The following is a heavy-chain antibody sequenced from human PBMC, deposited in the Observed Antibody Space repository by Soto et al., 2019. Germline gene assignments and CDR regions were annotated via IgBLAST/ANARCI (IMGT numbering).Heavy chain of an antibody. CDR2: IVVGSGNT. CDR3: AADVGYSSSWYDY. CDR1: GFTFTSSA. D-gene: IGHD6-13*01. J-gene: IGHJ4*02. V-gene: IGHV1-58*02. Sequence: GASVKLSCKASGFTFTSSAMQWVRQARGQRLEWIGWIVVGSGNTNYAQKLQERVTITRDMSTSTAYMELSSLRSEDTAVYYCAADVGYSSSWYDYWGQGTLVTVSS.